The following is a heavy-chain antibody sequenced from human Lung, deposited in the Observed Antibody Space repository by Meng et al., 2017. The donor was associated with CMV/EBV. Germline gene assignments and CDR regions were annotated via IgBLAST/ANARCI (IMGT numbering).Heavy chain of an antibody. D-gene: IGHD6-19*01. V-gene: IGHV4-4*02. CDR2: IYHSGST. Sequence: QGPLLECAPGTLKPSGTPSLTWAVFGGSIRSSNWWSWVRQPPGKGLEWIGEIYHSGSTNYNPSLKSRVTISVDKSKNQFSLKLSSVTAADTAVYYCASFPPPGKQWLVTDYWGQGTLVTVSS. CDR1: GGSIRSSNW. CDR3: ASFPPPGKQWLVTDY. J-gene: IGHJ4*02.